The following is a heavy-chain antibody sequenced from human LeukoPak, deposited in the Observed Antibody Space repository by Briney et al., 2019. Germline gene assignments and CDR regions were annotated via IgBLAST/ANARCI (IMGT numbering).Heavy chain of an antibody. Sequence: GGSLRLSCAASGFTFSTYWMSWVRQAPGKGLEWVANIKQDGSVKNYVDSVKGRFTISRDNAKNSLYLRMNSLRADDTAMYYCVRGGYGPDYWGQGTLVTVSS. J-gene: IGHJ4*02. CDR3: VRGGYGPDY. CDR1: GFTFSTYW. V-gene: IGHV3-7*03. D-gene: IGHD5-12*01. CDR2: IKQDGSVK.